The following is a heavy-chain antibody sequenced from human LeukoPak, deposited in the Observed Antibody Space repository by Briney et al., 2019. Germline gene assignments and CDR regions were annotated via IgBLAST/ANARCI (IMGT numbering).Heavy chain of an antibody. J-gene: IGHJ4*02. CDR3: GSGRRNSGSYYVFDY. CDR1: GFTVSSNY. Sequence: GGSLRLSCAASGFTVSSNYMSWVRQAPGKGLEWVSVIYSGGTTYYAASVKGRFTISRDNSKNTLYLQMNSLRAEDTAVYYCGSGRRNSGSYYVFDYWGQGTLVTVSS. CDR2: IYSGGTT. V-gene: IGHV3-53*01. D-gene: IGHD1-26*01.